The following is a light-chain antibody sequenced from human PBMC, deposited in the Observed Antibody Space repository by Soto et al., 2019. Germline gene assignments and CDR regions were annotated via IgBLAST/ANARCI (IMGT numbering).Light chain of an antibody. Sequence: QSVLTQPPSASGTPGQRVTISCSGSSSNIGSNTVNWYQQLPGTAPKLLIYSNNQRPSGVPDRFSGSTSGTSASLAISGLQSEDEADYYCAAWDDSLNGHVVFGLGTKLIVL. J-gene: IGLJ2*01. CDR1: SSNIGSNT. CDR3: AAWDDSLNGHVV. V-gene: IGLV1-44*01. CDR2: SNN.